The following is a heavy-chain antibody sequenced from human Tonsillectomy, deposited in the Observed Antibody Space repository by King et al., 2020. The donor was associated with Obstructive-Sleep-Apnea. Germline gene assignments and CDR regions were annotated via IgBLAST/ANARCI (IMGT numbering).Heavy chain of an antibody. Sequence: QLQESGPGLVKPSETLSLTCTVSGGSISSSSYYWGWIRQPPGKGLEWIGSIYYSGSTYYNPSLKSRVTISVDTSKNQFSLKLSSVTAADTAVYYCARPHYYGSGSYGHWFDPWGQGTLVTVSS. CDR3: ARPHYYGSGSYGHWFDP. D-gene: IGHD3-10*01. J-gene: IGHJ5*02. CDR2: IYYSGST. CDR1: GGSISSSSYY. V-gene: IGHV4-39*01.